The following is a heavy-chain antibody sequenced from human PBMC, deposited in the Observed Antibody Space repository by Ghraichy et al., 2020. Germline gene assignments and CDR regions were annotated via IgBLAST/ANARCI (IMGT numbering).Heavy chain of an antibody. J-gene: IGHJ2*01. V-gene: IGHV3-15*01. D-gene: IGHD6-13*01. CDR3: TTVYSSSWLGWYFDL. Sequence: GGSLRLSCAASGFTFSNAWMSWVRQAPGKGLEWVGRIKSKTDGGTTDYAAPVKGRFTISRDDSKNTLYLQMNSLKTEDTAVYYCTTVYSSSWLGWYFDLWGRGTLVTVSS. CDR1: GFTFSNAW. CDR2: IKSKTDGGTT.